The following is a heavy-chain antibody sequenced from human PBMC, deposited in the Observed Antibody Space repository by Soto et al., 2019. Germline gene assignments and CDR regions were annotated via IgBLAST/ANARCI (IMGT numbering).Heavy chain of an antibody. CDR1: GYTFTSCG. V-gene: IGHV1-18*01. CDR2: INTYNGYT. D-gene: IGHD4-4*01. Sequence: QVHLVQSGAEVKKPGASVKVSCKASGYTFTSCGISWVRQAPGQGLEWMGLINTYNGYTKYPQNFQGRVTMTTDTSTGTAYMELRSLTSDDTAVYYCARDVTKGLDVWGQGTTVTVSS. J-gene: IGHJ6*02. CDR3: ARDVTKGLDV.